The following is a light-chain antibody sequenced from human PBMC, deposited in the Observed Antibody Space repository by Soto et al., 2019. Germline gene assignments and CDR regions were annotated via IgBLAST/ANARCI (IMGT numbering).Light chain of an antibody. J-gene: IGKJ1*01. CDR3: QQYGNSPRS. CDR2: GAT. Sequence: EIVLTQSPGTLSLSPGERATLSCRASQSVSSNYLAWYQQTPGQAPRLLMYGATSMATGIPDRFSGSGSGTDFTLTISRLEPEDFAVYYCQQYGNSPRSFGQGTKVEIK. CDR1: QSVSSNY. V-gene: IGKV3-20*01.